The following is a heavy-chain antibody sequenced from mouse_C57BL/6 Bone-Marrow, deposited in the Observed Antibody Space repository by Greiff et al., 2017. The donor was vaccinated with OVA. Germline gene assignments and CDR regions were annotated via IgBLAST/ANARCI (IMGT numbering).Heavy chain of an antibody. CDR1: GFSLTSYG. J-gene: IGHJ3*01. Sequence: VKVVESGPGLVQPSQSLSITCTVSGFSLTSYGVHWVRQSPGKGLEWLGVIWSGGGTDYNAAFISRLSISKDNSKSQVFFKMNSLQADDTAIYYCDRNRGKYYGSSYPWFAYWGQGTLVTVSA. D-gene: IGHD1-1*01. CDR3: DRNRGKYYGSSYPWFAY. CDR2: IWSGGGT. V-gene: IGHV2-2*01.